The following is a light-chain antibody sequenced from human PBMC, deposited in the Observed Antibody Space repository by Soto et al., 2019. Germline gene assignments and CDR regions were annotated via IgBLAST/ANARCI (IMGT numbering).Light chain of an antibody. J-gene: IGKJ5*01. CDR2: DAS. Sequence: EIVLTQSPATLSLSPGERATLSCRASQSVSSYLAWYQQKPGQAPRLLIYDASNRATGIPARFSGSGSGTDSTLTISSLEPEDFAVYYSQQRSNWPPEVTFGQGTRLQIK. V-gene: IGKV3-11*01. CDR3: QQRSNWPPEVT. CDR1: QSVSSY.